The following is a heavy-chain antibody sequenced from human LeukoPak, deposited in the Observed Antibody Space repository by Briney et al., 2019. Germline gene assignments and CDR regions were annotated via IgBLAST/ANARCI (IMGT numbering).Heavy chain of an antibody. CDR2: IIPIFGTA. J-gene: IGHJ6*03. V-gene: IGHV1-69*01. Sequence: ASVKVSRKASGGTCSSYAISWVRQAPGQGLEWMGGIIPIFGTANYAQKFQGRVTITADESTSTAYMELSSLRSEDTAVYYCARGWVDPSPGSYYYYYMDVWGKGTTVTVSS. CDR1: GGTCSSYA. CDR3: ARGWVDPSPGSYYYYYMDV. D-gene: IGHD3-16*01.